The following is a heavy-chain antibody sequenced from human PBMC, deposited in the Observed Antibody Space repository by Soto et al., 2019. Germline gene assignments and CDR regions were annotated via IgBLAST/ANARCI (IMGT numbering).Heavy chain of an antibody. D-gene: IGHD2-2*01. J-gene: IGHJ5*02. CDR3: ASQHRVVPAAIAWFDP. Sequence: ASVKVSCKVSGYTLTELSMHWVRQAPGKGLEWMGGFDPEDGETIYAQKFQGRVTMTEDTSTDTAYMELSSLRSEDTAVYYCASQHRVVPAAIAWFDPWGQGTLVTVSS. CDR1: GYTLTELS. V-gene: IGHV1-24*01. CDR2: FDPEDGET.